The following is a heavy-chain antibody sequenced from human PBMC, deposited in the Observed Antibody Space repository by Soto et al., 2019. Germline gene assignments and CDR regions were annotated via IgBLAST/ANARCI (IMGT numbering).Heavy chain of an antibody. V-gene: IGHV3-21*01. J-gene: IGHJ6*02. D-gene: IGHD3-10*01. CDR1: GFTFSSYS. Sequence: LRLSCAASGFTFSSYSMNWVRQAPGKGLEWVSSISSSSSYIYYADSVKGRFTISRDNAKNSLYLQMNSLRAEDTAVYYCARDGLWFGELGSGMDVWGQGTTVTVSS. CDR3: ARDGLWFGELGSGMDV. CDR2: ISSSSSYI.